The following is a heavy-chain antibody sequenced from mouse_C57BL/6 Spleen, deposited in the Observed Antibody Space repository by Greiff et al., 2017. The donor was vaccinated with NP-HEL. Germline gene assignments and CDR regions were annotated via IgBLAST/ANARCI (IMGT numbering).Heavy chain of an antibody. J-gene: IGHJ4*01. CDR2: IDPENGDT. CDR3: TTAPYSLYAMDY. D-gene: IGHD6-1*01. CDR1: GFNIKDDY. V-gene: IGHV14-4*01. Sequence: EVQLQQSGAELVRPGASVKLSCTASGFNIKDDYMHWVKQRPEQGLEWIGWIDPENGDTEYASKFQGKATITADPSSNTAYLQLSSLTSEDTAVYYCTTAPYSLYAMDYWGQGTSVTVSS.